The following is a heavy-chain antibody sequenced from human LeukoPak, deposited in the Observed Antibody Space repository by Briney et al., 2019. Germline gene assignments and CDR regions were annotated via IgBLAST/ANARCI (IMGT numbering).Heavy chain of an antibody. CDR2: FHPSGTT. CDR1: GNSVINDNSI. CDR3: TKGADDYKTGY. V-gene: IGHV4-31*02. D-gene: IGHD5-24*01. Sequence: PSQTLSLICSVSGNSVINDNSIWSWIRQHPEKGLEWIGHFHPSGTTYYNPSLRSRLTISIDTPNNHFSLEMTSMTAADTAVYYCTKGADDYKTGYWGQGTLVTVSS. J-gene: IGHJ1*01.